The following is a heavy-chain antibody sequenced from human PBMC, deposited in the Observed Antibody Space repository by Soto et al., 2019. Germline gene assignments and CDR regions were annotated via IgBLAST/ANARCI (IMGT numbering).Heavy chain of an antibody. CDR1: GGSFSGYY. CDR2: INHSGST. V-gene: IGHV4-34*01. Sequence: SETLSLTCAVYGGSFSGYYWSWIRQPPGKGLEWIGEINHSGSTNYNPSLKSRVTISVDTSKNQFSLKLSSVTAADTAVYYCASGAYYDFWSGYYTTMDVWGKGTTVTVSS. D-gene: IGHD3-3*01. J-gene: IGHJ6*04. CDR3: ASGAYYDFWSGYYTTMDV.